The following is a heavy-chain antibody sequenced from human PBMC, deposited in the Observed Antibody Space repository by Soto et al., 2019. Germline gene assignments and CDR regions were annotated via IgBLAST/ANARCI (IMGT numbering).Heavy chain of an antibody. Sequence: GGSLRLSGAASGFNFSNYAMSGVRQAPGKGLEWVSLISATGGGTYYADSVKGRFTISRDNSHNTLYLQVHSLTAEDTAVYYCAKDRRAGGNSAFYFDFWGQGAQVTVS. V-gene: IGHV3-23*01. CDR1: GFNFSNYA. J-gene: IGHJ4*02. CDR2: ISATGGGT. D-gene: IGHD3-16*01. CDR3: AKDRRAGGNSAFYFDF.